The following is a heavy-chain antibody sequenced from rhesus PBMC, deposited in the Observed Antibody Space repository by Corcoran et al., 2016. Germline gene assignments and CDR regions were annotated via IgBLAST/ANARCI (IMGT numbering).Heavy chain of an antibody. CDR2: INSGGGIK. V-gene: IGHV3S5*01. J-gene: IGHJ4*01. CDR1: GFIFSSYG. D-gene: IGHD3-16*01. Sequence: EVQLVETGGGLVQPGGSLKLSCPVSGFIFSSYGMSWVRQAPGKGLEWVSVINSGGGIKYYADSVKGRFTISRDNSKNTLALQMNSLRPDDTAVYYCAKRAYYYSGSYYFDYWGQGVLVTVSS. CDR3: AKRAYYYSGSYYFDY.